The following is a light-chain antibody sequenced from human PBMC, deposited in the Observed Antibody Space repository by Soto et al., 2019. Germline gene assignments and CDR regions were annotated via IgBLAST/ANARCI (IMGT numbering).Light chain of an antibody. CDR2: GAS. CDR3: QQYGSLVLT. V-gene: IGKV3-20*01. Sequence: EIVLTQSPGTLSLSPGERATLSCRASHSVSSRYLAWYQQKPGQAPRLLIYGASSRATDIPDRFSGSGSGADFTLTISRLEPDDVALYYCQQYGSLVLTFGGGTKVEIK. CDR1: HSVSSRY. J-gene: IGKJ4*01.